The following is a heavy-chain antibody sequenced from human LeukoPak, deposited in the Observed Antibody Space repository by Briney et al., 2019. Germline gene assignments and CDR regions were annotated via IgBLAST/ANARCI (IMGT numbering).Heavy chain of an antibody. J-gene: IGHJ3*02. CDR1: GGSISSGSYY. CDR3: ARVIAGATGAFDI. V-gene: IGHV4-61*02. D-gene: IGHD1-26*01. CDR2: IYTSGST. Sequence: SQTLSLTCTASGGSISSGSYYWSWIRQPAGKGLEWIGRIYTSGSTNYNPSLKSRVTISVDTSKNQFSLKLSSVTAADTAVYYCARVIAGATGAFDIWGQGTMVTVSS.